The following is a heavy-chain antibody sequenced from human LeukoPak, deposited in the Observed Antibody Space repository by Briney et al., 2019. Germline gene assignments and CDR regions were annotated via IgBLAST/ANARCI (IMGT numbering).Heavy chain of an antibody. CDR3: ARLVAPLGDYYYYYGMDV. J-gene: IGHJ6*04. D-gene: IGHD2-15*01. Sequence: GASVKVSCKASGYTFTSYYMHWVRQAPGQGLEWMGIINPSGGSTSYAQKFQGRVTMTRDTSTSTVYMELSSLRSEDTAVYYCARLVAPLGDYYYYYGMDVWGKGTTVTVSS. CDR1: GYTFTSYY. V-gene: IGHV1-46*01. CDR2: INPSGGST.